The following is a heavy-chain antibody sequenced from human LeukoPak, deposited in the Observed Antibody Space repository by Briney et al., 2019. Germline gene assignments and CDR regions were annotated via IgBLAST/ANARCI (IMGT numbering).Heavy chain of an antibody. CDR2: ISGSGGRT. CDR1: GFTFSSYA. CDR3: AKDRGGGNLDFDY. J-gene: IGHJ4*02. V-gene: IGHV3-23*01. D-gene: IGHD2-15*01. Sequence: GSLRLSCAASGFTFSSYAMTWVRQAPGKGLEWVLVISGSGGRTYYADSVKGRFTISIDNSKNTLSLQLSSLRAEDTAVYYCAKDRGGGNLDFDYWGQGTLVTVSS.